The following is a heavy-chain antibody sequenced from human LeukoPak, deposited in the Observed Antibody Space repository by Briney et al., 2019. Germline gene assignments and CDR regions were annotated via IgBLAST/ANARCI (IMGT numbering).Heavy chain of an antibody. CDR2: INADGSTT. CDR3: VVVVEPPDSDGFDV. J-gene: IGHJ3*01. D-gene: IGHD1-14*01. Sequence: GGSLRLSCAASGFTFGNSWVHWVRQAPGKGLVWVSLINADGSTTTYADSVKGRFTISRDSARNTLSLQMNSLTIEDTAVYYCVVVVEPPDSDGFDVWGQGTMITVSS. CDR1: GFTFGNSW. V-gene: IGHV3-74*01.